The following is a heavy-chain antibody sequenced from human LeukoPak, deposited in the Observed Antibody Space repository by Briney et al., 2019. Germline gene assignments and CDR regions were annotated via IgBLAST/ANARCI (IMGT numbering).Heavy chain of an antibody. J-gene: IGHJ4*02. V-gene: IGHV3-21*01. Sequence: GGSLRLSCAASGYTFSSYSMNWVRQAPGKGLEWVSSISSSSSYIYYADSVKGRFTISRDNAKNSLYLQMSSLRAEDTAVYYCAIPNSSAWGDFHYWGQGTLVTVSS. CDR3: AIPNSSAWGDFHY. D-gene: IGHD6-19*01. CDR2: ISSSSSYI. CDR1: GYTFSSYS.